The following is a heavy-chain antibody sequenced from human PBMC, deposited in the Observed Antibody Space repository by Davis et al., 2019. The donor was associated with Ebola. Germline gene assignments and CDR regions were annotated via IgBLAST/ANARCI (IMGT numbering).Heavy chain of an antibody. Sequence: MPSETLSLTCTVSGGSISSGGYYWSWIRQHPGKGLEWIGYTYYSGSTYYNLSLKSRVTISVDTSKNQFSLKLSSVTAADTAVYYCARVTTEYAWEPVDIVVVPAAIRSWFDPWGQGTLVTVSS. CDR3: ARVTTEYAWEPVDIVVVPAAIRSWFDP. CDR2: TYYSGST. J-gene: IGHJ5*02. V-gene: IGHV4-31*03. D-gene: IGHD2-2*02. CDR1: GGSISSGGYY.